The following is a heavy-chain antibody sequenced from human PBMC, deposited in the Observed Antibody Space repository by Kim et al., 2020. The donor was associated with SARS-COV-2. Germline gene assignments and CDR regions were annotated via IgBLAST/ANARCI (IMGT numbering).Heavy chain of an antibody. Sequence: YQADSVKGRFTITRDNSKNTLYLQMNSLRAEDTAVYYCARDANWGYYFDYWGQGTLVTVSS. V-gene: IGHV3-30*01. D-gene: IGHD7-27*01. CDR3: ARDANWGYYFDY. J-gene: IGHJ4*02.